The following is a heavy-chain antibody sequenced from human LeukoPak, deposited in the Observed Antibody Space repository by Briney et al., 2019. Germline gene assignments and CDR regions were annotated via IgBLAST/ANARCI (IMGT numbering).Heavy chain of an antibody. CDR2: IHDTGST. Sequence: KPSETLSLTCTVSGCSINRYYWIWIRQPPGKGLEWIGYIHDTGSTKNNPSLRSRVTTSVDPSKNQVSLKMRFVTAADTAVYYCGRSGYYDSSIDYWGQGTLVTVSS. D-gene: IGHD3-22*01. CDR1: GCSINRYY. CDR3: GRSGYYDSSIDY. V-gene: IGHV4-59*01. J-gene: IGHJ4*02.